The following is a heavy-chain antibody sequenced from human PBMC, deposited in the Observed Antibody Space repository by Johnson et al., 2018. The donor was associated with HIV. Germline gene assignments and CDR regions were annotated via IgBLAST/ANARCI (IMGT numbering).Heavy chain of an antibody. J-gene: IGHJ3*01. Sequence: VQLVESGGGVVRPGGSLRLSCAASGFTFDDYGMSWVRQAPGKGLEWVSGITWTGGRTGYADSVKGRFPLSSDKSKNTLYLQMNSLRAEDTALYYCVKRSQESIGRGAGPYGGFHVWGQGTMVTVSS. CDR2: ITWTGGRT. D-gene: IGHD4/OR15-4a*01. CDR3: VKRSQESIGRGAGPYGGFHV. V-gene: IGHV3-20*04. CDR1: GFTFDDYG.